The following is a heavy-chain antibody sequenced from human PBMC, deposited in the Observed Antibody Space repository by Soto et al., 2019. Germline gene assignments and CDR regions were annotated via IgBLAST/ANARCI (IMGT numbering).Heavy chain of an antibody. V-gene: IGHV3-23*01. CDR3: AKAKGRSNFYYSGLDV. CDR2: ITAATGTT. CDR1: GFTFCIYG. Sequence: GGSLRLPCAASGFTFCIYGMTWFRQAPGKGLECVSGITAATGTTYYADSVKGRFTISRDLSTNTLFLQMNSLRAADSAVYYCAKAKGRSNFYYSGLDVWGQGTTVTVSS. D-gene: IGHD1-26*01. J-gene: IGHJ6*02.